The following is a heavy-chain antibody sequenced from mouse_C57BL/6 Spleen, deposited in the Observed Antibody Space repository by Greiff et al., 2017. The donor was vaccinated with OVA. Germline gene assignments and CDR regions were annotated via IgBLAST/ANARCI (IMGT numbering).Heavy chain of an antibody. Sequence: EVNVVESGGGLVKPGGSLKLSCAASGFTFSSYAMSWVRQTPEKRLEWVATISDGGSYTYYTDNVKGRFTISRDNAKNNLYLQMSHLKSEDTAMYYCARDYSSAYWGQGTLVTVSA. CDR1: GFTFSSYA. D-gene: IGHD2-5*01. V-gene: IGHV5-4*01. CDR3: ARDYSSAY. CDR2: ISDGGSYT. J-gene: IGHJ3*01.